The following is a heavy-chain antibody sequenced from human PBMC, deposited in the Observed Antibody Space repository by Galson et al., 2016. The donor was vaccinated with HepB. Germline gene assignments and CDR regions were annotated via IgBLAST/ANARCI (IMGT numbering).Heavy chain of an antibody. CDR1: GYIFSRLS. J-gene: IGHJ5*02. V-gene: IGHV1-24*01. Sequence: SVKVSCKVSGYIFSRLSMHWVRQGLGKGLEWMGGFDPEEGETICAQKFQGRVTMTEDTSTNTAYMDLSSLRSEDKAVYYCARQGGNGYSYINNWFDPWGQGTLGTVSS. CDR2: FDPEEGET. CDR3: ARQGGNGYSYINNWFDP. D-gene: IGHD5-18*01.